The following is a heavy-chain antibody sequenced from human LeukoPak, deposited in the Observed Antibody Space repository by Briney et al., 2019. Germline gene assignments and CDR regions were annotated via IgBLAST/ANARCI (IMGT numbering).Heavy chain of an antibody. CDR1: GYSFTNYW. Sequence: GESLKISCKGSGYSFTNYWIGWVRQMPGKGLEWMGIIYPGDSDTRYSPSFQGQVTTSADKSISTAYLQRSSLKASDTAVYYCARPGGYGGNSDSFYFDYWGQETLVTVSS. CDR3: ARPGGYGGNSDSFYFDY. J-gene: IGHJ4*02. CDR2: IYPGDSDT. V-gene: IGHV5-51*01. D-gene: IGHD4-23*01.